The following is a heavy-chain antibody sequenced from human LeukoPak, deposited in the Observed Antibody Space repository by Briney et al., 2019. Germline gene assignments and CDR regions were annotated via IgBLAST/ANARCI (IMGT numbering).Heavy chain of an antibody. V-gene: IGHV3-43D*04. Sequence: PGGFLRLSCAASGFTFDDYAMHWVRQAPGKGLEWVSLISWDGGSTYYAGSVKGRFTISRDNSKNSLYLQMNSLRAEDTALYYCAKDYRGKLLWFGEYGGYFDYWGQGTLVTVSS. CDR2: ISWDGGST. D-gene: IGHD3-10*01. CDR1: GFTFDDYA. CDR3: AKDYRGKLLWFGEYGGYFDY. J-gene: IGHJ4*02.